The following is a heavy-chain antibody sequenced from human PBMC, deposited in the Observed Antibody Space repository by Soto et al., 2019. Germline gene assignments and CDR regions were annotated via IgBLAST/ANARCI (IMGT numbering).Heavy chain of an antibody. CDR2: IYYSGST. CDR1: GGSISSYY. CDR3: ARVRDSVGWYEAGGGAFVI. D-gene: IGHD6-19*01. J-gene: IGHJ3*02. V-gene: IGHV4-59*01. Sequence: PSETLSLTCTASGGSISSYYWSWIRQPPGKGLEWIGYIYYSGSTNYNPSLKSRVTISVDTSKNQFSLKLSSVPAADTAVYYCARVRDSVGWYEAGGGAFVIWGQGTMVTVSS.